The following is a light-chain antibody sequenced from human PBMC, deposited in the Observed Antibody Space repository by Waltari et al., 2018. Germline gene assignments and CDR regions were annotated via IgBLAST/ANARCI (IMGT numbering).Light chain of an antibody. Sequence: DIQMTQSPSTLSASVGDRVIITCRASQSISSWLAWYQQKPGKAPKLLIYKASNLESGVPSRFSGNGSGTEFTLTIRSLQPDDFATYYCQQYDTYWTFGQGTKVDIK. CDR3: QQYDTYWT. V-gene: IGKV1-5*03. CDR1: QSISSW. J-gene: IGKJ1*01. CDR2: KAS.